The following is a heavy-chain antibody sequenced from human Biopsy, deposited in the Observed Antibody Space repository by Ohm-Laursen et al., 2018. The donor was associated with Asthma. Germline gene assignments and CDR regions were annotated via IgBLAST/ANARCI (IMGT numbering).Heavy chain of an antibody. V-gene: IGHV1-3*01. CDR3: ARTYYDFLTGQVNDAFAL. CDR1: GDPFSNYA. CDR2: INAGDGNT. Sequence: ASVKVSCKASGDPFSNYAISWVRQAPGQRLEWMGWINAGDGNTKYSQKFQGRVTITRDTSASTAYMDLRSLRSEDTAMYYCARTYYDFLTGQVNDAFALWGQGTMVTVSS. J-gene: IGHJ3*01. D-gene: IGHD3-9*01.